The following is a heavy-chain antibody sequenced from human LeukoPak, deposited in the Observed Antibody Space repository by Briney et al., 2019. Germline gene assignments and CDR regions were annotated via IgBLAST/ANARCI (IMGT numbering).Heavy chain of an antibody. Sequence: SETLSLTCTVSGYSISSDYYWGRIRQPPGKGLEWIGNIYHSGSTYYNPSLKSRVTISVDTSKNQFSLKLSSVTAADTAVYYCASPRRGHCSGGSCYYGYWGQGTLVTVSS. CDR2: IYHSGST. CDR3: ASPRRGHCSGGSCYYGY. D-gene: IGHD2-15*01. CDR1: GYSISSDYY. V-gene: IGHV4-38-2*02. J-gene: IGHJ4*02.